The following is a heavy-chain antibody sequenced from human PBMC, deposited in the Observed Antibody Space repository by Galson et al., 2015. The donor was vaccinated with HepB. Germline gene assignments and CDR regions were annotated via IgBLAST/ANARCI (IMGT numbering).Heavy chain of an antibody. CDR1: GFIFSSYG. V-gene: IGHV3-30*02. Sequence: SLRLSCAASGFIFSSYGMHWVRQAPGKGLEWVAFIRYDGNNKYYSDSVKGRFTISRDNSKNTLYLQMNSLRAEDTAVYYCAKVMVALAGRLSFDYWGQGTLVTVSS. CDR3: AKVMVALAGRLSFDY. D-gene: IGHD6-19*01. J-gene: IGHJ4*02. CDR2: IRYDGNNK.